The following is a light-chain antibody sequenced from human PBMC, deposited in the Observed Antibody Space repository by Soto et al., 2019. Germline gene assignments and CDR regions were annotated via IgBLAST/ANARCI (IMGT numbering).Light chain of an antibody. V-gene: IGLV2-18*02. CDR1: SSDVGSYNR. CDR3: NSYTGSSTYV. Sequence: QSARTQPASVSGSLGQSVAISCTGTSSDVGSYNRVSWYQQPPGAAPKLMIYEVSNRPSGVPDRFSGSKSGNTASLTISGLQAEDEADYYCNSYTGSSTYVFGTGTKVTVL. J-gene: IGLJ1*01. CDR2: EVS.